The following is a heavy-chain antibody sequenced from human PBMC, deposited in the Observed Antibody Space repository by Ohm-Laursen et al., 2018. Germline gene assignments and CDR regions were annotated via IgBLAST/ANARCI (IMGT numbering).Heavy chain of an antibody. D-gene: IGHD1-1*01. Sequence: SLRLSCAASGFTFSSYCMHWVRQTPGKGLVWVARINSDGSYTTNADSVRGRFTISRDNAKNALFLQMNSLRTEDTAVYYCVTFGINWAFSYWGQGILVTVSS. J-gene: IGHJ4*02. V-gene: IGHV3-74*03. CDR3: VTFGINWAFSY. CDR2: INSDGSYT. CDR1: GFTFSSYC.